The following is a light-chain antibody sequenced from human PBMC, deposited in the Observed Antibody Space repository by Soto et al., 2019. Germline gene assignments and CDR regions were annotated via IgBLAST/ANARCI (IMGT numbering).Light chain of an antibody. CDR1: QNIAGY. V-gene: IGKV1-39*01. CDR3: QQSYSVPRT. Sequence: DVQMTQSPSSLSASVGDRVTITCRASQNIAGYLNWYQQKPGTAPKLLIYASSRLQSGVPSRFSGSGSGTDFTLAISCLQPEDFATYYCQQSYSVPRTFGGGTKVE. CDR2: ASS. J-gene: IGKJ4*01.